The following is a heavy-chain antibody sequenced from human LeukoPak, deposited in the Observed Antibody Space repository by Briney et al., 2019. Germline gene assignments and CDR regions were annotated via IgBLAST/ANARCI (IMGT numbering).Heavy chain of an antibody. J-gene: IGHJ3*02. V-gene: IGHV3-33*01. CDR1: GFTFSCYG. CDR3: ARDPSIMVRGVRGAFDI. D-gene: IGHD3-10*01. Sequence: GESLSLSCAASGFTFSCYGRHLVRQAPGKGLEWVGEIWYDGSNKYYADSVKGRFTISGDNSKNTLYLQMNSLRAEDTAVYYCARDPSIMVRGVRGAFDIWGQGTMVTVSS. CDR2: IWYDGSNK.